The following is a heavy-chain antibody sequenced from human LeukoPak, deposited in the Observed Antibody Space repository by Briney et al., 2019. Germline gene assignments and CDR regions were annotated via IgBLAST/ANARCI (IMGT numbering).Heavy chain of an antibody. CDR2: IYSGGST. CDR3: ARVSVYYDSSGYYYFDY. J-gene: IGHJ4*02. Sequence: GGSLRLSCAASGFTVSSNYMSWVRQAPGKGLEWVSVIYSGGSTYYADSVKGRFTISRDNSKNTLYLQMNSLRAEDTAVYYCARVSVYYDSSGYYYFDYWGQGTLVTVSS. D-gene: IGHD3-22*01. CDR1: GFTVSSNY. V-gene: IGHV3-53*01.